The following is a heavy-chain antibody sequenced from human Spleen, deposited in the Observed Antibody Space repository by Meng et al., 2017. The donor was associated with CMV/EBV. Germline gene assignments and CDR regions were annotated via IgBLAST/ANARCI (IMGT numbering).Heavy chain of an antibody. CDR2: ISYDERNK. J-gene: IGHJ4*02. CDR1: GFPFSTYV. CDR3: ARESGAAGTPYFFDY. Sequence: GFPFSTYVMNWVRQAPGKGLEWVAVISYDERNKYYADSVKGRFTVSRDNSKSTLYLQMNSLRPEDTALYYCARESGAAGTPYFFDYWGQGALVTVSS. V-gene: IGHV3-30*03. D-gene: IGHD6-13*01.